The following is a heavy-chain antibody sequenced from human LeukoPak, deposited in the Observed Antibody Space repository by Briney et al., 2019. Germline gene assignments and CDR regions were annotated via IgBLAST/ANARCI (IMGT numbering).Heavy chain of an antibody. CDR3: ASFYDFWSGYFSV. CDR2: IYHSGST. J-gene: IGHJ4*02. Sequence: SETLSLTCAVSGYSISSGYYWGWIRQPPGKGLGWIGSIYHSGSTSYNPSLRSRVTISVDTAKNQFSLKLSSVTAADTAVYYCASFYDFWSGYFSVWGRGTLVSVSS. V-gene: IGHV4-38-2*01. D-gene: IGHD3-3*01. CDR1: GYSISSGYY.